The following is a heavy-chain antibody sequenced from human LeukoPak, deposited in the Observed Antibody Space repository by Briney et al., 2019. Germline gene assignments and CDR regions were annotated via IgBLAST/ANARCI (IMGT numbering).Heavy chain of an antibody. Sequence: SQTLSLTCAISGDSVSSNSAAWNWIRQSPSRGLEWLGRTYYRSKWYNDYAVSVKSRITINPDTSKNQFSLQLNSVTPEDTAVYYCARSFYCSGGSCYFWLTPTQFDPWGQGTLVTVSS. CDR3: ARSFYCSGGSCYFWLTPTQFDP. CDR1: GDSVSSNSAA. V-gene: IGHV6-1*01. J-gene: IGHJ5*02. D-gene: IGHD2-15*01. CDR2: TYYRSKWYN.